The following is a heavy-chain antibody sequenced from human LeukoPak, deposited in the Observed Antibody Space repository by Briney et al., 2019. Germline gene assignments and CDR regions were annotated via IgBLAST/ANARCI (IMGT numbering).Heavy chain of an antibody. CDR1: GFTFSNYA. Sequence: GGSLRLSCAASGFTFSNYAMRWVRQAPGKGLEWVANIKQDGSEKYYVDSVKGRFTISRDNAKNSLYLQMNSLRAEDTAVYYCARNYYGSGSYADFDYWGQGTLVTVSS. CDR3: ARNYYGSGSYADFDY. J-gene: IGHJ4*02. CDR2: IKQDGSEK. D-gene: IGHD3-10*01. V-gene: IGHV3-7*01.